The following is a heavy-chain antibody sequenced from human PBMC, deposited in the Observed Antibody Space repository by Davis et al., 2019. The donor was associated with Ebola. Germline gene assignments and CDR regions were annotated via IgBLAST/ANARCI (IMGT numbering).Heavy chain of an antibody. CDR1: GFTFSSYG. CDR3: AKEATWIQLWYFDY. V-gene: IGHV3-30*18. CDR2: ISYDGSNK. D-gene: IGHD5-18*01. J-gene: IGHJ4*02. Sequence: GESLKTSCAASGFTFSSYGMHWVRQAPGKGLEWVAVISYDGSNKYYADSVKGRFTISRDNSKNTLYLQMNSLRAEDTAVYYCAKEATWIQLWYFDYWGQGTLVTVSS.